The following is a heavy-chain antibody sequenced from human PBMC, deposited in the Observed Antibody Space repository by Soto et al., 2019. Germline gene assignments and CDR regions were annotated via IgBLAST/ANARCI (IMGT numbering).Heavy chain of an antibody. J-gene: IGHJ6*02. Sequence: VQLVESGGGVDQPGRSLRLSCAASGFTFSSYAMSWVRQAPGKGLEWVSAISGSGGSTYYADSVKGRFTISRDNSKNTLYLQMTSLRAEDTAVYYCAKLYSSRSYYYYGMDVWGQGTTVTVSS. D-gene: IGHD6-13*01. CDR1: GFTFSSYA. CDR3: AKLYSSRSYYYYGMDV. CDR2: ISGSGGST. V-gene: IGHV3-23*04.